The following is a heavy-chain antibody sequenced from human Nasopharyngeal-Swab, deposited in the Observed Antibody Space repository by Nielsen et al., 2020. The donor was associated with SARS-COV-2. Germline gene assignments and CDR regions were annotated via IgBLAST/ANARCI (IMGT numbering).Heavy chain of an antibody. Sequence: ASVKVSCKASGYTFINHDINWVRQSTAQGLEWMGWMSPNSGNTGYAQKFQGRVTMTRNTSTSTAYLELSSLRSEDTAVYYCARGGSSLGANLEDPWDQGTLVIVSS. CDR3: ARGGSSLGANLEDP. CDR1: GYTFINHD. CDR2: MSPNSGNT. D-gene: IGHD3-10*01. J-gene: IGHJ5*02. V-gene: IGHV1-8*01.